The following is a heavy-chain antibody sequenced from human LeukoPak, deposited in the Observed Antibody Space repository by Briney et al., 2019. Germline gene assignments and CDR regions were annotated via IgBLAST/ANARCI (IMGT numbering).Heavy chain of an antibody. Sequence: GGSLRLSCAASGFTFSNAWMSWVRQAPGKGLEWVAVIWYDGSNKYYADSVKGRFTISRDNSKNTLYLQMNSLRAEDTAVYYCARDRDNGYYYGMDVWGQGTTVTVSS. D-gene: IGHD1-14*01. J-gene: IGHJ6*02. CDR3: ARDRDNGYYYGMDV. V-gene: IGHV3-33*08. CDR2: IWYDGSNK. CDR1: GFTFSNAW.